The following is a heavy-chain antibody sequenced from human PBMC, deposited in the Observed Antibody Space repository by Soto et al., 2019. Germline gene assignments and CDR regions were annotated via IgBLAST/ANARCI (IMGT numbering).Heavy chain of an antibody. Sequence: QVQLVQSGAEVKKPGSSVKVSCKASGGTFSSYAISWVRQAPGQGLEWMGGIIPIFGTANYAQKFQGRVTITADESTSTAYMELSSLRSEDTAVYYCPQRSPVRISTRYYGMDVWGQGTTVTVSS. J-gene: IGHJ6*02. CDR2: IIPIFGTA. V-gene: IGHV1-69*01. CDR1: GGTFSSYA. CDR3: PQRSPVRISTRYYGMDV. D-gene: IGHD1-20*01.